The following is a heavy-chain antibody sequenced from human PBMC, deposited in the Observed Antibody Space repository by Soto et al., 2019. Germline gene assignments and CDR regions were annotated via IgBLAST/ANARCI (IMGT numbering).Heavy chain of an antibody. V-gene: IGHV3-53*01. J-gene: IGHJ1*01. CDR2: IYSGGRT. CDR3: ARWHSLDLVFHH. D-gene: IGHD5-12*01. CDR1: GFSVSNNY. Sequence: HPGGSLRLSCAASGFSVSNNYLSWVRQAPGKGLEWVSVIYSGGRTYYADSVKDRFTISRDKSENTLYLQMNSLRAEDTAVYYCARWHSLDLVFHHWGQGTLVTVSS.